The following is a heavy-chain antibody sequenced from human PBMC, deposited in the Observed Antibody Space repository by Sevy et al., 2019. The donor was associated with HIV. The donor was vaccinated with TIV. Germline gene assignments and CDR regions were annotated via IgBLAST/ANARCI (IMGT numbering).Heavy chain of an antibody. CDR3: ARDRGKYSGYDPPCY. V-gene: IGHV3-21*01. J-gene: IGHJ4*02. CDR2: ICSSSSYI. CDR1: GFTFSSYS. Sequence: GGSLRLSCAASGFTFSSYSMNWVRQAPGKGLEWVSSICSSSSYIYYADSVKGRFTISRDNAKNSLYLQMNSLRAEDTAVYYCARDRGKYSGYDPPCYWGQGTLVTVSS. D-gene: IGHD5-12*01.